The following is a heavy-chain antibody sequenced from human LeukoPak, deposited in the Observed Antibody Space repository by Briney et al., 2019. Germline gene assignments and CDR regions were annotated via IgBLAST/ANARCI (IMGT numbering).Heavy chain of an antibody. J-gene: IGHJ4*02. CDR2: ISSSSSYI. V-gene: IGHV3-21*01. Sequence: GGSLRLSCATSGFTFSRYNMNWVRQAPGKGLEWVSSISSSSSYIYYADSVKGRFTISRDNAKNSLYLQMNSLRAEDTAVYYCARDMVRGVIITWDFDYWGQGTLVTVSS. CDR3: ARDMVRGVIITWDFDY. D-gene: IGHD3-10*01. CDR1: GFTFSRYN.